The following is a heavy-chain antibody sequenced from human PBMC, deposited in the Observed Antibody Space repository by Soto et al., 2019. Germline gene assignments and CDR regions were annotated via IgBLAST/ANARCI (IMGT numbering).Heavy chain of an antibody. CDR3: ARDPYHVLMVNAPNLYGMDV. CDR1: GYTFTTYD. Sequence: ASVKVSCKASGYTFTTYDISWVRQAPGQGIEWIGRISTYNGNTNYPQSLQGRLTMTTDTSTTTAYMELRSLRSDDTAVYYCARDPYHVLMVNAPNLYGMDVWGQGTTVTVSS. V-gene: IGHV1-18*01. D-gene: IGHD2-8*01. CDR2: ISTYNGNT. J-gene: IGHJ6*02.